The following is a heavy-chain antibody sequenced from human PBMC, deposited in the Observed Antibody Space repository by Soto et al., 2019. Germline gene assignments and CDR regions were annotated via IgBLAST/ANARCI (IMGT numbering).Heavy chain of an antibody. CDR2: ISYDGSNK. V-gene: IGHV3-30*18. CDR1: GFTFSSYG. Sequence: HPGGSLRLSCAASGFTFSSYGMHWFRQAPGKGLEWVAVISYDGSNKYYADSVKGRFTISRDNSKNTLYLQMNSLRAEDTAVYYCAKDIWPRTYYYDSSGHISGMDVWGQGTTVTVSS. D-gene: IGHD3-22*01. CDR3: AKDIWPRTYYYDSSGHISGMDV. J-gene: IGHJ6*02.